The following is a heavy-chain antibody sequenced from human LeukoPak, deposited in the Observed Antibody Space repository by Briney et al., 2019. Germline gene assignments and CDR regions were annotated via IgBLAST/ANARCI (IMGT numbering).Heavy chain of an antibody. J-gene: IGHJ3*02. CDR2: INWNGGST. V-gene: IGHV3-20*04. CDR1: GFTFGDYG. CDR3: AREADYGSGTGAFDI. Sequence: PGGSLRLSCAASGFTFGDYGMSWVRQAPGKGLEWVSGINWNGGSTGYADSVKGRFTISRDNAKNSLYLQMNSLRAEDTALYYCAREADYGSGTGAFDIWGQGTIVTVSS. D-gene: IGHD3-10*01.